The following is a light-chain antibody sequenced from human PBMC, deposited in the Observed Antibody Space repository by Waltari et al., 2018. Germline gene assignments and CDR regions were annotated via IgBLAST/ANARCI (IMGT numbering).Light chain of an antibody. CDR1: QTVLNSY. V-gene: IGKV3-20*01. J-gene: IGKJ2*01. CDR3: QHYASSLYT. CDR2: ATS. Sequence: EILLTQFPVTLSLSPGERATISCRASQTVLNSYLAWYQQKPGQAPRLLLYATSTRAPGIPDRFSGSESGADFILTISRLEPEDFAVYFCQHYASSLYTFGQGTKLEIK.